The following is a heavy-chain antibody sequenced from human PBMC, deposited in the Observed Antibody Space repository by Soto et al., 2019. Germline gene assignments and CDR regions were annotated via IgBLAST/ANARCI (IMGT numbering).Heavy chain of an antibody. CDR3: ARDLVVAAPGGYYGMNV. D-gene: IGHD6-13*01. J-gene: IGHJ6*04. Sequence: GASVKVSCKASGYTFTSYVISWVRHAPGQGLEWMGWISAYNGNTNYAQKLQGRVTMTTDTSTSTAYMELRSLRSDDTAVYYCARDLVVAAPGGYYGMNVWGKGTRFTVPS. CDR2: ISAYNGNT. CDR1: GYTFTSYV. V-gene: IGHV1-18*01.